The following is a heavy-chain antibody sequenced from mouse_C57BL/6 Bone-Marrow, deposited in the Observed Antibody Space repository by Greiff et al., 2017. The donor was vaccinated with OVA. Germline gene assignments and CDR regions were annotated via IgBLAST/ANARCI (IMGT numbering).Heavy chain of an antibody. D-gene: IGHD1-1*01. Sequence: QVQLQQSGAELVKPGDSVKMSCKASGYTFTSYWITWVKQRPGQGLEWIGDIYPRSGNTYYNEKFKGKATLTADKSSSTAYMELRSLTSEDSAVYFCARGTTVVSNWYFDVWGTGTTVTVSS. CDR1: GYTFTSYW. V-gene: IGHV1-55*01. CDR3: ARGTTVVSNWYFDV. CDR2: IYPRSGNT. J-gene: IGHJ1*03.